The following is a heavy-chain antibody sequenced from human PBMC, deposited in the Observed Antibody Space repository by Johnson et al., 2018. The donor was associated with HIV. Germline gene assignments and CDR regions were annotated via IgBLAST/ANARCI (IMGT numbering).Heavy chain of an antibody. CDR1: GFTFSSYD. V-gene: IGHV3-30*03. CDR2: ISYDGSNK. Sequence: VQLVESGGGVVQPGRSLRLSCAASGFTFSSYDMHWVRQAPGKGMDWVAFISYDGSNKYYVDSVKGRFTISRDNARNSLFLQMNSLRAEDTAVYYCARITGSGWEHDAFDIWGQGTLVTVSS. J-gene: IGHJ3*02. CDR3: ARITGSGWEHDAFDI. D-gene: IGHD6-19*01.